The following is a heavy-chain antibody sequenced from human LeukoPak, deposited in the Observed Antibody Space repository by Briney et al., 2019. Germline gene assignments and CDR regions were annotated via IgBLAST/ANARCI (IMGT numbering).Heavy chain of an antibody. CDR2: ISSSNTYT. J-gene: IGHJ4*02. CDR1: GFTFSDYY. Sequence: PGGSLRLPCAASGFTFSDYYMSWVRQAPGKGLEWVSYISSSNTYTNYAGSVKGRFTISRDDAKNSLYLQMNSLRDEDTAVYYCARAFDYWGQGTLVAVSS. V-gene: IGHV3-11*06. CDR3: ARAFDY.